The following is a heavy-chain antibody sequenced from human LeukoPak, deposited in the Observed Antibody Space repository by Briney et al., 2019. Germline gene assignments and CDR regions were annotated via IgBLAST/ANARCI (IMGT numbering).Heavy chain of an antibody. J-gene: IGHJ3*02. Sequence: GGSLRLSCAASGFIVSSNYMSWVPQAPGKGPERVSVIYSGDRTYYADSVKGRFTISRDNSRNTLYLQMNSLRAEDTAVYYCARGLGRELDGAFDIWGQGTMVTVSS. CDR1: GFIVSSNY. D-gene: IGHD3-10*01. CDR2: IYSGDRT. CDR3: ARGLGRELDGAFDI. V-gene: IGHV3-53*01.